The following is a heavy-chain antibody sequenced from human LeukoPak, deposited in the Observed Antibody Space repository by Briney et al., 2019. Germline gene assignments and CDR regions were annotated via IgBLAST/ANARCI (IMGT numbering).Heavy chain of an antibody. J-gene: IGHJ5*02. CDR2: IYSGDNT. D-gene: IGHD6-13*01. CDR1: GFTGSRNY. V-gene: IGHV3-53*01. CDR3: ASLIAAAVSNRFDP. Sequence: PGGSLRLSCSASGFTGSRNYWSWVRRAPGKGLEWGSVIYSGDNTYYADTVKGRFTISRDNSKNTLYLQMNSLRAEDTAVYYCASLIAAAVSNRFDPGGQGTLLTVPS.